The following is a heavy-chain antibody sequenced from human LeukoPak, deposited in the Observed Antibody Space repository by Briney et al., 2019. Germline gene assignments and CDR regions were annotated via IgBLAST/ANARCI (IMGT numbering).Heavy chain of an antibody. D-gene: IGHD6-13*01. J-gene: IGHJ6*02. V-gene: IGHV3-11*01. CDR3: AGAAGTESYYYYGMDV. CDR2: ISSSGSTI. Sequence: GGSLRLACAASGFTFSDYYMSWIRHAPGKGLEWVSYISSSGSTIYYADSVKGRFTISRDNAKNSLYLQMNSLRAEDTAVYYCAGAAGTESYYYYGMDVWGQGTTVTVSS. CDR1: GFTFSDYY.